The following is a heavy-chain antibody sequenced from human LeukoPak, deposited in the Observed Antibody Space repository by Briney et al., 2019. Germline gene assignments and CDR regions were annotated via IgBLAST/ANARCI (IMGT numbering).Heavy chain of an antibody. D-gene: IGHD3-9*01. CDR1: GFTFSSYW. V-gene: IGHV3-74*01. CDR2: INSDGSST. Sequence: GGSLRLSCAASGFTFSSYWMHWLRQAPGKGLVWVSCINSDGSSTRYADSVKGRFTISRDNAKNTLYLQMNSLRAEDTAVYYCARVNDILTCYYLGGSFDPWGQGTLVTVSS. CDR3: ARVNDILTCYYLGGSFDP. J-gene: IGHJ5*02.